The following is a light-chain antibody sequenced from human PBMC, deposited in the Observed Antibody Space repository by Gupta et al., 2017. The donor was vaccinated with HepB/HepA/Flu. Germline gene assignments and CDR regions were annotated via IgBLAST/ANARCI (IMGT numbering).Light chain of an antibody. CDR3: KQSTQLPWT. J-gene: IGKJ1*01. CDR1: QSLLHSDGKTY. V-gene: IGKV2D-29*01. Sequence: DIVMTQTPLSLSVTPGQPASISCKSSQSLLHSDGKTYLYWYLQKPGQYPQKPGQPPQLLIYEVSNRFSGVPDRFSGSGSGTDFTLKISRVEAEDVGVYYCKQSTQLPWTFGQGTKVEIK. CDR2: EVS.